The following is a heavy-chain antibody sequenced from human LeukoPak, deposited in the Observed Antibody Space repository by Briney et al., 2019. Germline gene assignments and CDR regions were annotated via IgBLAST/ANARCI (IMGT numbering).Heavy chain of an antibody. J-gene: IGHJ4*02. D-gene: IGHD2-15*01. Sequence: GGSLRLSCAAPGFTFSNYGMHWVRQAPGKGLEWVAFIRYDGSTKYYADSVKGRFTISRDNSKNTLYLQINNLRAEDTGLYYCATEVAKGGPQDYWGQGTLVTVSS. CDR1: GFTFSNYG. CDR2: IRYDGSTK. CDR3: ATEVAKGGPQDY. V-gene: IGHV3-30*02.